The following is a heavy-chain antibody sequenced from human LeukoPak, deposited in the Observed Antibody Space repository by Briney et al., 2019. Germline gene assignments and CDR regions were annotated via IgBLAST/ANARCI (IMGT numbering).Heavy chain of an antibody. Sequence: SETLSLTCAVYGGSFSGYYWSWIRQPPGKGLEWIGYIYYSGNTYYNPSLKSRLTISVDTSKNQFSLKLTSVTAADTAVYYCARDMTGAHWFDPWGQGTLVTVSS. J-gene: IGHJ5*02. D-gene: IGHD1-14*01. CDR2: IYYSGNT. CDR3: ARDMTGAHWFDP. V-gene: IGHV4-30-4*01. CDR1: GGSFSGYY.